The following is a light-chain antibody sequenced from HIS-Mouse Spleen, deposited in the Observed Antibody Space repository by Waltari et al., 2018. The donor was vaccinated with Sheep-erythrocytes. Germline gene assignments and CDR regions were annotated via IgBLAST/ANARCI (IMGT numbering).Light chain of an antibody. CDR1: SSDVGSYTL. CDR3: CSYAGSYNHV. J-gene: IGLJ1*01. V-gene: IGLV2-23*01. Sequence: QSALTQPASVSGSPGQSITISCTGTSSDVGSYTLVPWYQQHPGKAPKLRIDEGRKRPSGVSNRFSGSKSGNTASLTISGLQAEDEADYYCCSYAGSYNHVFATGTKVTVL. CDR2: EGR.